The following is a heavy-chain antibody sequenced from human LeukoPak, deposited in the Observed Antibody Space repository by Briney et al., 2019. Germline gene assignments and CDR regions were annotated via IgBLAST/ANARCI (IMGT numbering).Heavy chain of an antibody. V-gene: IGHV4-34*01. Sequence: SETLSLTCGVSGGSFSGYYWSWVRQPPGKGLEWIGEINHSGFTNYNPSLKSRLTMSVDRSKNEFSLKLSSVTAADTAVYYCARSGTWIQLWSYWGQGTLVTVSS. CDR1: GGSFSGYY. CDR2: INHSGFT. J-gene: IGHJ4*02. D-gene: IGHD5-18*01. CDR3: ARSGTWIQLWSY.